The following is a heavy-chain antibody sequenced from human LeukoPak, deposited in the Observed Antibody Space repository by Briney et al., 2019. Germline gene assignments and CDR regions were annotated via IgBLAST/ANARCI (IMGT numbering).Heavy chain of an antibody. J-gene: IGHJ4*02. Sequence: GASVTVSCKASGYTFTGYYMHWVRQAPGRGLEWMGWINPNSGGTDYAQRFQGRVTMTRDTSISTAYMELSRLSSDDTAVYYCARGPSSGWFLSQFDYWGQGTLVTVSS. CDR1: GYTFTGYY. CDR2: INPNSGGT. V-gene: IGHV1-2*02. CDR3: ARGPSSGWFLSQFDY. D-gene: IGHD6-19*01.